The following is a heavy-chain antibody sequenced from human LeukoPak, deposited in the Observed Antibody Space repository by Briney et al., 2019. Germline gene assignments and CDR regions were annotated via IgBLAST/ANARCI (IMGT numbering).Heavy chain of an antibody. Sequence: GGSLRLSCAASGFTFSSYWMSWVRQAPGKGLEWVSSIGSSSYIYYADSVKGRFTISRDNAKNSLYLQMNSLRAEDTAVYYCARDYSSGWYANMDVWGKGTTVTVSS. CDR2: IGSSSYI. V-gene: IGHV3-21*01. CDR3: ARDYSSGWYANMDV. D-gene: IGHD6-19*01. CDR1: GFTFSSYW. J-gene: IGHJ6*03.